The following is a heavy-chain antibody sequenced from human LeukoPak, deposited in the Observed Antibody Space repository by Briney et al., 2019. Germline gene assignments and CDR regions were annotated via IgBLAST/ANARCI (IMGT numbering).Heavy chain of an antibody. Sequence: GGSLRLSCAASGFTFSTYAMSWVRQAPGKGLEWVSAISLSGASTYHADSVKGRFTISRDNSKNTLYLQMNSLRAEDTAVYYCAKSNSHFYFYMDVWGKGTTVTVSS. CDR1: GFTFSTYA. V-gene: IGHV3-23*01. J-gene: IGHJ6*03. CDR3: AKSNSHFYFYMDV. CDR2: ISLSGAST. D-gene: IGHD4-23*01.